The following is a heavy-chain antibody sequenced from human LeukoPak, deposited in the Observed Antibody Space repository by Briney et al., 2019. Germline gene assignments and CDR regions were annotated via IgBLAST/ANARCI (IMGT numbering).Heavy chain of an antibody. CDR3: ARDSVGAPGDY. CDR1: GGTFSSYA. Sequence: GASVKVSCKASGGTFSSYAISWVRQAPGQGLEWMGWINPNSGGTNYAQKFQGRVTMTRDTSISTAYMELSRLRSDDTAVYYCARDSVGAPGDYWGQGTLVTVSS. D-gene: IGHD1-26*01. J-gene: IGHJ4*02. CDR2: INPNSGGT. V-gene: IGHV1-2*02.